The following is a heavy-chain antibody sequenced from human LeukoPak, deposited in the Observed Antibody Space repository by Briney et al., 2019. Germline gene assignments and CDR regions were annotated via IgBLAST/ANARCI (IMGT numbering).Heavy chain of an antibody. V-gene: IGHV1-2*06. Sequence: ASVKVSCKASGYTITGYYMHWVRQAPGQGLEWMGRINPNSGGTNYAQKFQGRVTMTRDTSISTAYMELSRLRSDDTAVYYCARDQKYYGSGSYSDPDYWGQGTLVTVSS. CDR3: ARDQKYYGSGSYSDPDY. J-gene: IGHJ4*02. CDR1: GYTITGYY. CDR2: INPNSGGT. D-gene: IGHD3-10*01.